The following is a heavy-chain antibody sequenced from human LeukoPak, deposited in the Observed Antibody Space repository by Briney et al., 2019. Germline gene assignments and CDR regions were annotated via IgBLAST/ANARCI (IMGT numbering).Heavy chain of an antibody. CDR3: ARSYAEDYYMDV. CDR1: GYTFTGYY. V-gene: IGHV1-2*02. Sequence: ASVKVSCKASGYTFTGYYMHWVRQAPGQGLEWMGWINPNSGGTNYAQKFQGRVTMTRDMSTSTVYMELSSLRSEDTAVYYCARSYAEDYYMDVWGKGTTVTVSS. J-gene: IGHJ6*03. CDR2: INPNSGGT. D-gene: IGHD4-17*01.